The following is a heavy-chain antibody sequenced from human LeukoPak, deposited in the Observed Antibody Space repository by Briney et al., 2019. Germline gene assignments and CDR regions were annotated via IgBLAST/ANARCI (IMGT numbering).Heavy chain of an antibody. CDR1: GYTFTGSY. Sequence: ASVKVSCKTSGYTFTGSYLHWVRQVPGQGLEWMGWTNPSTGGTKSAQQFEGRVTMTRDTSNTTGYLELRSLRLDYTATYYCARGGAFCSITTCHEFDHWGQGTLVIVSS. CDR2: TNPSTGGT. D-gene: IGHD2-2*01. CDR3: ARGGAFCSITTCHEFDH. J-gene: IGHJ4*02. V-gene: IGHV1-2*02.